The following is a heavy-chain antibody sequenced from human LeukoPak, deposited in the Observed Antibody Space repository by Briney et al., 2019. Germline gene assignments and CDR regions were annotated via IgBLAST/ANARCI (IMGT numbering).Heavy chain of an antibody. V-gene: IGHV3-30*04. D-gene: IGHD5-18*01. CDR3: TRGGERQLRLDY. J-gene: IGHJ4*02. CDR1: GFTFSSYA. Sequence: GRSLRLSCAASGFTFSSYAMHWVRQAPGKGLEGVAVISYDGSNKYYADSVKGRFTISRDNYKNTLYLQMNSLRAEDTAVYYCTRGGERQLRLDYRGQGTLVTVS. CDR2: ISYDGSNK.